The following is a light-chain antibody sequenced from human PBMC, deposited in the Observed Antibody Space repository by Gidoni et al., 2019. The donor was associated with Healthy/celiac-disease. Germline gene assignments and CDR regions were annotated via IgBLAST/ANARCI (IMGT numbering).Light chain of an antibody. CDR2: RNN. J-gene: IGLJ1*01. Sequence: QSVLTPPPSASGTPGQRVTISCSGSSSNIGSNSVYWYQQLPGTAPKLLIYRNNQRPSGVPDRFSGSKSGTSASLAISGPRSEDEADYYCAAWDDSLRVFGTGTKVTVL. CDR1: SSNIGSNS. V-gene: IGLV1-47*01. CDR3: AAWDDSLRV.